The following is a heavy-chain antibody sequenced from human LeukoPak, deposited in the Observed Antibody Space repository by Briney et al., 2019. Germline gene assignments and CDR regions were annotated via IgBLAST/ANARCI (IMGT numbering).Heavy chain of an antibody. CDR3: TTFGARSGPDY. Sequence: KTGGSLRLSCAASGFTFSNAWMSWVRQAPGKGLEWVGRIKSKTDGGTTDCAAPVKGRFTISRDDSKNTLYLQMNSLKTEDTAVCYCTTFGARSGPDYWGQGTLVTVSS. CDR2: IKSKTDGGTT. D-gene: IGHD2-15*01. J-gene: IGHJ4*02. CDR1: GFTFSNAW. V-gene: IGHV3-15*01.